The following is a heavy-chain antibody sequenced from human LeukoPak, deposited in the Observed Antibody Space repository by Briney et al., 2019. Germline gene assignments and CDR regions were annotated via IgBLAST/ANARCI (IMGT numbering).Heavy chain of an antibody. V-gene: IGHV4-4*07. D-gene: IGHD4-11*01. Sequence: SETLSLTCTVSGGSISSYYWSWIRQPAGKGLEWIGRIYTSGSTNYNPSLKSRVTMSVDTSKNQVALKLSSVTAADTAVYYCARERSGDYRNPNRAVWFDPWGQGTLVTVSS. J-gene: IGHJ5*02. CDR1: GGSISSYY. CDR2: IYTSGST. CDR3: ARERSGDYRNPNRAVWFDP.